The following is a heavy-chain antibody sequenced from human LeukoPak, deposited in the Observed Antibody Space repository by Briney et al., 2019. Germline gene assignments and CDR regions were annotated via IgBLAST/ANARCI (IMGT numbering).Heavy chain of an antibody. Sequence: SETLSLTCTVSGGSISSSSYYWGWIRQPPGKGLEWIGSIYYSGSTYYNPSLKSRVTISVDTSKNQFSLKLSSVTAADTAVYYCARVKLELLVDYWGQGTLVTVSS. V-gene: IGHV4-39*01. D-gene: IGHD1-7*01. J-gene: IGHJ4*02. CDR2: IYYSGST. CDR1: GGSISSSSYY. CDR3: ARVKLELLVDY.